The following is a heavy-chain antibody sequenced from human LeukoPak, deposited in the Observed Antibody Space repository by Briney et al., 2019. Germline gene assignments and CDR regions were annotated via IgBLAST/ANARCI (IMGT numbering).Heavy chain of an antibody. CDR1: GFTLSSYG. Sequence: GGSLRLSCAASGFTLSSYGMHRVRQAPGKGLEWVAVIWNDGSNKYYADSVKGRFTLSRDISKNTLYLQMNSLRAEDTAVYYCARIHSLYYYDSSGYGAFDIWGQGTMVTVSS. D-gene: IGHD3-22*01. CDR3: ARIHSLYYYDSSGYGAFDI. CDR2: IWNDGSNK. V-gene: IGHV3-33*01. J-gene: IGHJ3*02.